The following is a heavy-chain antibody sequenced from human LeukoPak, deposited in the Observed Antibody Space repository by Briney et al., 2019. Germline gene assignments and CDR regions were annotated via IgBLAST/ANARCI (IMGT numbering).Heavy chain of an antibody. CDR1: GGSFSGYY. CDR2: INHSGST. D-gene: IGHD3-16*01. Sequence: SETLSLTCAVYGGSFSGYYWSWIRQPPGKGLEWIGEINHSGSTNYNPSLKSRVTISVDTSKNQFSLKLSSVTAADTAVYYCARSNYAPLAPDYWGQGTLVTVSS. J-gene: IGHJ4*02. CDR3: ARSNYAPLAPDY. V-gene: IGHV4-34*01.